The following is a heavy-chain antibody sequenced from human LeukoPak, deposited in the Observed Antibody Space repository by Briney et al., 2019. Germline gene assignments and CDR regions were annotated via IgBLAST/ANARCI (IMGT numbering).Heavy chain of an antibody. CDR3: AKGWRVAVSPYMDV. J-gene: IGHJ6*03. Sequence: GGTLRLSCAASGFTFSSYGMSWVRQAPGKGLEWVSAISGSGGSTYYADPVKGRFTISRDNSKNTLYLQMNSLRAEDTAVYYCAKGWRVAVSPYMDVWGKGTTVTISS. D-gene: IGHD6-19*01. CDR2: ISGSGGST. CDR1: GFTFSSYG. V-gene: IGHV3-23*01.